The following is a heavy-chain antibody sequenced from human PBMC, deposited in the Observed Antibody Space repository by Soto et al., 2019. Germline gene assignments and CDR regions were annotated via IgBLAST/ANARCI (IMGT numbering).Heavy chain of an antibody. V-gene: IGHV1-18*01. J-gene: IGHJ4*02. CDR1: GYAFSSYG. CDR2: ISAHNGNT. CDR3: AREPNYFDY. Sequence: ASVKVSCKASGYAFSSYGISWVRQAPGQGLEWMGWISAHNGNTKNAQKLQGRVTMTTDTSTSTAYMELRSLRSDDTAVYYCAREPNYFDYWGQGTLVTVSS.